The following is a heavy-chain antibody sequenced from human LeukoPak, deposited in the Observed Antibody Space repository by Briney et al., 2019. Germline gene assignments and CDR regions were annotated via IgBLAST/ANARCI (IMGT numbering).Heavy chain of an antibody. D-gene: IGHD3-22*01. J-gene: IGHJ4*02. CDR2: ISSSSSYI. CDR3: ARGYYDSSGYYYGTIWYFDY. CDR1: GSTFSSYS. V-gene: IGHV3-21*01. Sequence: GALRLSCAASGSTFSSYSMNWVRQAPGKGLEWVSSISSSSSYIYYADSVKGRFTISRDNAKNSLYLQMNSLRAEDTAVYYCARGYYDSSGYYYGTIWYFDYWGQGTLVTVSS.